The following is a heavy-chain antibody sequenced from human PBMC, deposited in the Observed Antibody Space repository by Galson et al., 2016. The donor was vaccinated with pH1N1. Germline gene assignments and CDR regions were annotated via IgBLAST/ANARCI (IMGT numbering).Heavy chain of an antibody. D-gene: IGHD2-8*01. Sequence: SLRLSCAASGFTFSNYWMNWVRQAPGKGLEWVANIKQDGSEKYYVDSVKGRFTISRDNSRNTVSLHMNSLRPDDTALYYCVTRRPTTTHGVIDYWGQGTLVTVSS. CDR2: IKQDGSEK. V-gene: IGHV3-7*03. CDR1: GFTFSNYW. J-gene: IGHJ4*02. CDR3: VTRRPTTTHGVIDY.